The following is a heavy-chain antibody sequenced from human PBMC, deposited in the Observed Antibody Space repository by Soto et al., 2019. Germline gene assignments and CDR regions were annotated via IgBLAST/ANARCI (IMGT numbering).Heavy chain of an antibody. CDR1: GYTLTSYA. Sequence: GASVKVSCKASGYTLTSYAMHWVRQAPGQRLEWMGWINAGNGNTKYSQKFQGRVTITRDTSASTAYMELSSLRSEDTAVYYCARGWADTDYYGMDVWGQGTTVTVSS. CDR2: INAGNGNT. D-gene: IGHD5-18*01. J-gene: IGHJ6*02. CDR3: ARGWADTDYYGMDV. V-gene: IGHV1-3*01.